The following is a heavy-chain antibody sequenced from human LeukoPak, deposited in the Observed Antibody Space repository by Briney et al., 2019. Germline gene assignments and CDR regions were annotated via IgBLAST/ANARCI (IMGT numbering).Heavy chain of an antibody. CDR1: GYTFTGYW. D-gene: IGHD5-24*01. V-gene: IGHV5-51*01. Sequence: GESLKISCKGSGYTFTGYWIGWVRQMPGKGLEWMGIIYPGDSDARYSPSFQGQVTISADKSSRTAYLQWSSLKASDTAIYYCAKTRDSFLSGAFDIWGQGTMVTVSS. CDR3: AKTRDSFLSGAFDI. CDR2: IYPGDSDA. J-gene: IGHJ3*02.